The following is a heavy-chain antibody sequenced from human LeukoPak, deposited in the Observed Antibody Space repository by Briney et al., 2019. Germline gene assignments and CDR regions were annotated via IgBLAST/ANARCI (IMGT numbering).Heavy chain of an antibody. J-gene: IGHJ4*02. V-gene: IGHV4-34*01. CDR1: GGSISSYY. CDR2: INHSGST. D-gene: IGHD1-26*01. Sequence: SETLSLTCTVSGGSISSYYWSWIRQPPGKGLEWIGEINHSGSTNYNPSLKSRVTISVDTSKNQFSLKLSSVTAADTAVYYCARGRYSGSYLRSLAFDYWGQGTLVTVSS. CDR3: ARGRYSGSYLRSLAFDY.